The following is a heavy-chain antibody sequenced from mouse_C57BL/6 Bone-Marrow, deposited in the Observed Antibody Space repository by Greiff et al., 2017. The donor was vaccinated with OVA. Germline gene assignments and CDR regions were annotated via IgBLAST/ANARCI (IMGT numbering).Heavy chain of an antibody. Sequence: VQLQQPGTELVKPGASVQLSCKASGYTFTSYWMHWVKQRPGQGLEWIGNINPSNGGTNYNEKFKSKATLTVDKSSSTAYMQLSSLTSEDSAVYYCARREFWTTVPSVAMDYWGQGTSVTVSS. J-gene: IGHJ4*01. D-gene: IGHD1-1*01. CDR2: INPSNGGT. V-gene: IGHV1-53*01. CDR1: GYTFTSYW. CDR3: ARREFWTTVPSVAMDY.